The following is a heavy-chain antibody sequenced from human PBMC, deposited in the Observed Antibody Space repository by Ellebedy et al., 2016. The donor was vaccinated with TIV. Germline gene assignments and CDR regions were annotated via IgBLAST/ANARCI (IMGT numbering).Heavy chain of an antibody. D-gene: IGHD1-26*01. J-gene: IGHJ4*02. V-gene: IGHV3-7*01. CDR2: INQVGNEK. CDR3: ARVSSGSYKTDFDY. CDR1: GFTFSSFW. Sequence: GESLKISCGASGFTFSSFWMGWVRRAPGKGLEWVATINQVGNEKYYVDSVKGRFTISRDNAKTSLYLQMNSLRAEDTAVYYCARVSSGSYKTDFDYWGQGILVTVSS.